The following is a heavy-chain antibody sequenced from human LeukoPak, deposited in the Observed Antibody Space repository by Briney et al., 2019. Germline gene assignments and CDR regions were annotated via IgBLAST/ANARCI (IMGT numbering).Heavy chain of an antibody. J-gene: IGHJ4*02. CDR3: ARDRIILTGYYLDY. CDR2: IYTSGST. Sequence: SETLSLTCTVSGVSISSYYWSWIRQPAGKGLEWVGRIYTSGSTNYNPSLKSGITMSVGTSNNEFSLKLRSVNAADTEVYYCARDRIILTGYYLDYWGQGTLVTVSS. D-gene: IGHD3-9*01. V-gene: IGHV4-4*07. CDR1: GVSISSYY.